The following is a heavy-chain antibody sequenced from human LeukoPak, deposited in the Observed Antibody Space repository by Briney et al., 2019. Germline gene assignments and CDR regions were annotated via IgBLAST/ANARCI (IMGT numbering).Heavy chain of an antibody. CDR1: GGTFSSYA. Sequence: SVKVSCKASGGTFSSYAISWVRQAPGQGLEWMGRIIPILGIANYAQKFQGRVTITADKSTSTAYMELSSLRSEDTAVYYCARDAYYGSGSYYDYWGQGTLVTVSS. CDR2: IIPILGIA. D-gene: IGHD3-10*01. J-gene: IGHJ4*02. CDR3: ARDAYYGSGSYYDY. V-gene: IGHV1-69*04.